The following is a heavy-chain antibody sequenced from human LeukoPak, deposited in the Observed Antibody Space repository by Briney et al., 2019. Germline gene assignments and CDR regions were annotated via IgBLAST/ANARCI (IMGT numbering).Heavy chain of an antibody. CDR3: ARTRTYYDILTGKPIGYFDY. CDR1: GGSFSGYY. V-gene: IGHV4-34*01. CDR2: INQSGST. J-gene: IGHJ4*02. Sequence: SETLSLTCAVYGGSFSGYYWGWLRQPPGKGLEWIGEINQSGSTNYNPSLKSRVTISVDTSKNQFSLKLSSVTAADTAVYYCARTRTYYDILTGKPIGYFDYWGQGTLVTVSS. D-gene: IGHD3-9*01.